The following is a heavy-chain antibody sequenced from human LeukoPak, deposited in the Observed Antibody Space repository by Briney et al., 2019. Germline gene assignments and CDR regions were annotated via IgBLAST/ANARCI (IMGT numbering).Heavy chain of an antibody. Sequence: QPGGSLRLSCAASGFTFSSYSMNWVRQAPGKGLEWVGFIRSKAYGGTTEYAASVKGRFTISRDDSKSIAYLQMNSLKTEDTAVYYCTRRSSISIAVAGTANFDYWGQGTLVTVSS. V-gene: IGHV3-49*04. CDR1: GFTFSSYS. CDR3: TRRSSISIAVAGTANFDY. J-gene: IGHJ4*02. D-gene: IGHD6-19*01. CDR2: IRSKAYGGTT.